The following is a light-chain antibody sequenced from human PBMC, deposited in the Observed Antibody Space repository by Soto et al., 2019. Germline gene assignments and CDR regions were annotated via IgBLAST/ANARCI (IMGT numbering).Light chain of an antibody. CDR3: QQYNNWPL. V-gene: IGKV3-15*01. CDR1: QSVSSN. CDR2: GAS. J-gene: IGKJ3*01. Sequence: EIVMTQSPATLSVSPGERATLSCRASQSVSSNLAWYQQKPGQAPRLLIYGASTRATGIPARFSGSGSGTDITLTISSLQSEDFAVYYCQQYNNWPLFGPGTKVDIK.